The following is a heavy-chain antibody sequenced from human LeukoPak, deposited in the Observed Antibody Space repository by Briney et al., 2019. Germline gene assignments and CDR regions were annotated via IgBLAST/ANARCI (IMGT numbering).Heavy chain of an antibody. CDR2: IYYSGST. D-gene: IGHD3-3*02. Sequence: PSETLSLTCTVSGGSINSYYWSWIRQPPGKGLEWIGYIYYSGSTSYNPSLKSRVTISVDTPKNQFSLKLSSVTAADTAVYYCARFDLSRPRYFDLWGRGTLVTVSS. J-gene: IGHJ2*01. CDR3: ARFDLSRPRYFDL. CDR1: GGSINSYY. V-gene: IGHV4-59*08.